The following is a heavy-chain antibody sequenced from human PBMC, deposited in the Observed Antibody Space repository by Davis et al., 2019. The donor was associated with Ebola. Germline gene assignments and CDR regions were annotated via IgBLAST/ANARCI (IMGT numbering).Heavy chain of an antibody. D-gene: IGHD1-1*01. CDR3: AREGTGDGFIYYYGMDV. CDR1: GYTFSNYA. CDR2: MNPNSGDT. Sequence: AASVKVSCKASGYTFSNYAINWARQAPGQGLEWMGWMNPNSGDTGYAQKFQGRVTMTRNTSISTAYMELSSLRSEDTAVYYCAREGTGDGFIYYYGMDVWGQGTTVTVSS. J-gene: IGHJ6*02. V-gene: IGHV1-8*01.